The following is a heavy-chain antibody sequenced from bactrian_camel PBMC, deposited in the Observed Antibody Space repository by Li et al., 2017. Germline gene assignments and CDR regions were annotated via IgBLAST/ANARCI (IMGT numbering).Heavy chain of an antibody. V-gene: IGHV3S40*01. Sequence: DVQLVESGGGLVQPGGSLRLSCAASGFTFSSTYMRWVRQAPGKGLEWVSSINRGGGLTFYTDSMKGRSTIPRDNAKNTLFLQLNSLKTEDTAMYYCAAVVPPRYRDHVGPGCWDKGTQVTVS. CDR1: GFTFSSTY. CDR2: INRGGGLT. D-gene: IGHD4*01. J-gene: IGHJ7*01.